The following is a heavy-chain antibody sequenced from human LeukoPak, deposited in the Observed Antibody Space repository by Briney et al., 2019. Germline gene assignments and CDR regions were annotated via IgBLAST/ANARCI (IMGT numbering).Heavy chain of an antibody. Sequence: ASVKVSCKASGYTFTSYGISWVRQAPGQGLEWMGWISAYNGNTNYAQKLQGRVTMTTDTSTSTAYMELSSLRSEDTAVYYCASSYNWNHGWGHHDAFDIWGQGTMVTVSS. J-gene: IGHJ3*02. CDR3: ASSYNWNHGWGHHDAFDI. CDR2: ISAYNGNT. CDR1: GYTFTSYG. V-gene: IGHV1-18*01. D-gene: IGHD1-1*01.